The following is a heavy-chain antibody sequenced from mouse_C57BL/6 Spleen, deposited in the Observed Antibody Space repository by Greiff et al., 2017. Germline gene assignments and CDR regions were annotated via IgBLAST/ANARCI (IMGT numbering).Heavy chain of an antibody. V-gene: IGHV1-82*01. CDR1: GYAFSSSW. CDR3: ASYYGSRGFDY. J-gene: IGHJ2*01. CDR2: IYPGDGDT. Sequence: QVQLKESGPELVKPGASVKISCKASGYAFSSSWMNWVKQRPGKGLEWIGRIYPGDGDTNYNGKFKGKATLTADKSSSTAYMQLSSLTSEDSAVYFCASYYGSRGFDYWGQGTTLTVSS. D-gene: IGHD1-1*01.